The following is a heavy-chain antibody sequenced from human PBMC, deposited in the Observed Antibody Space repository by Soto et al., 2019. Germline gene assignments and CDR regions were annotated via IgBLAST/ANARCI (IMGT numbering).Heavy chain of an antibody. J-gene: IGHJ5*02. D-gene: IGHD1-1*01. CDR2: IYATGTT. CDR1: GASISGFY. Sequence: SETLSLTCTVSGASISGFYWSWIRKSAGKGLEWIGRIYATGTTDYNPSLKSRVMMSVDTSKKQFSLKLRSATAADTAVYYCARDGTKTLRDWFDPWGQGISVTVSS. V-gene: IGHV4-4*07. CDR3: ARDGTKTLRDWFDP.